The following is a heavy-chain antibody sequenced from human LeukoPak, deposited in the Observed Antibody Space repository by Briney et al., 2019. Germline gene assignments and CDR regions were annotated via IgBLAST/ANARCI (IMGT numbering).Heavy chain of an antibody. V-gene: IGHV3-33*01. CDR3: ARDGLAAAVSAQDYYYGMDV. D-gene: IGHD6-13*01. J-gene: IGHJ6*02. Sequence: GGSLRLSCAASGFTFSSYGMHWVRQAPGKGLEWVAVIWYDGGNKYYADSVKGRFTISRDNSKNTLYLQMNSLRAEDTAVYYCARDGLAAAVSAQDYYYGMDVWGQGTTVTVSS. CDR1: GFTFSSYG. CDR2: IWYDGGNK.